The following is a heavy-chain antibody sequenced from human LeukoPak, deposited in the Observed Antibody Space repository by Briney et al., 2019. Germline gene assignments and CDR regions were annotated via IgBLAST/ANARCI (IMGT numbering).Heavy chain of an antibody. CDR3: ARATYYYAYSGLPTPGLSDY. V-gene: IGHV4-31*03. D-gene: IGHD3-22*01. CDR1: GASISSGGYC. CDR2: IVLSGRT. J-gene: IGHJ4*02. Sequence: SQTLSLSSTLSGASISSGGYCSGSVRLHPRNCLGWIVYIVLSGRTNYHPSLKRRVIISVNTSNNQFSLQLSSVTAADTAVYYCARATYYYAYSGLPTPGLSDYWGQGTLVTVSS.